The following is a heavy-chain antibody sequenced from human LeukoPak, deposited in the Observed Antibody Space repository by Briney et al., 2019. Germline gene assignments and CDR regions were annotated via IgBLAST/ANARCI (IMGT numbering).Heavy chain of an antibody. D-gene: IGHD3-22*01. CDR2: ISSSSSYI. V-gene: IGHV3-21*04. CDR3: AKDSHLYYYDSSGYYLDY. Sequence: GGSLRLSCAASGFTFSSYSMNWVRQAPGKGLEWVSSISSSSSYIYYADSVKGRFTISRDNSKNSLYPQMNSLRTEDTALYYCAKDSHLYYYDSSGYYLDYWGQGTLVTVSS. CDR1: GFTFSSYS. J-gene: IGHJ4*02.